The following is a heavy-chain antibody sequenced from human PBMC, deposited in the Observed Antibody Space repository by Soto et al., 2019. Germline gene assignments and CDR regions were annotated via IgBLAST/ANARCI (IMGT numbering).Heavy chain of an antibody. D-gene: IGHD3-10*01. CDR2: ISGGGDTT. Sequence: EVQLLESGGGLVQPGGSLRLSCAASGFTFNNYAMTWVRQAPGKGLEWVSAISGGGDTTSYADSVKGRFTVSRDGSKNTLYLQRSSLRAEGTALYYCAKGRGGSGSLTPRVDFWGQGTLVTVSS. CDR1: GFTFNNYA. V-gene: IGHV3-23*01. CDR3: AKGRGGSGSLTPRVDF. J-gene: IGHJ4*02.